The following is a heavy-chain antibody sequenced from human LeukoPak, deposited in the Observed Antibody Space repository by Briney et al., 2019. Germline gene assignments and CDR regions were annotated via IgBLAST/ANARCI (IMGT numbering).Heavy chain of an antibody. V-gene: IGHV3-23*01. CDR3: APDPNEWLRNY. CDR2: ISGGSDST. J-gene: IGHJ4*02. CDR1: GFTFSSYA. Sequence: GSLRLSCAVSGFTFSSYAMSWVRQAPGRGLEWVSAISGGSDSTYYADSVEGRFTISRDNSKNTLYLQINNLRAEDTAVYYCAPDPNEWLRNYWGQGTLVTVSS. D-gene: IGHD5-12*01.